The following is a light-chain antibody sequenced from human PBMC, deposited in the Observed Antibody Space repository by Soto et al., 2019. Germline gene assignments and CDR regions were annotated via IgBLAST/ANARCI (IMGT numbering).Light chain of an antibody. CDR1: QTVRNN. J-gene: IGKJ4*01. CDR2: DAS. CDR3: QQHSNWPLT. V-gene: IGKV3-11*01. Sequence: IVMTQSPATLSVSPGERATLSCRASQTVRNNLAWYQQRPGQAPRLLIYDASSRATGIPARFSGSGSGTDFTLTISSLEPEDFAVYYCQQHSNWPLTFGGGTKVDIK.